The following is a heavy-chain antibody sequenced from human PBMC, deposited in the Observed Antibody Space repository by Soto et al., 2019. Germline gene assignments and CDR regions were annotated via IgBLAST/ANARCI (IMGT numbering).Heavy chain of an antibody. V-gene: IGHV3-11*06. CDR1: GFTFSDYY. J-gene: IGHJ4*02. D-gene: IGHD3-22*01. Sequence: PGGSLRLSCVASGFTFSDYYMSWIRQAPGKGLEWVSYISSSSSYTNYADSVKGRFTISRDNAKNSLYLQMNSLRAEDTAVYYCARVHRPYYDSSGYYPGYWGQGTLVTVSS. CDR2: ISSSSSYT. CDR3: ARVHRPYYDSSGYYPGY.